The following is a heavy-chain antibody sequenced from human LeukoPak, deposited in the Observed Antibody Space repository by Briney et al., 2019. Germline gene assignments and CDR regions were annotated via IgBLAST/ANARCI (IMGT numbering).Heavy chain of an antibody. J-gene: IGHJ4*02. D-gene: IGHD3-10*01. Sequence: SETLSLTCTVFGGSISSSTDYWGWIRQPPGKGLEWIGTIYHSGSTYYNSSLKSRVTISVDTSKNQFSLKVNSVTAADTAMYYCASLYGSGFSFDYWGQGTLVTVSS. V-gene: IGHV4-39*07. CDR1: GGSISSSTDY. CDR3: ASLYGSGFSFDY. CDR2: IYHSGST.